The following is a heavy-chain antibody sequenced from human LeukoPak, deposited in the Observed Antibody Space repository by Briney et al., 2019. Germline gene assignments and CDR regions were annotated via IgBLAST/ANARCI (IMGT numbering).Heavy chain of an antibody. J-gene: IGHJ5*02. CDR2: ISGSGDNT. CDR1: GFTFSSHG. CDR3: AKVPNYDFWSGYPQYNWFDP. V-gene: IGHV3-23*01. D-gene: IGHD3-3*01. Sequence: PGGSLRLSCAASGFTFSSHGMSWVRQAPGKGLEWVSTISGSGDNTYYADSVKGRFTISRDNSKNTLYLQMNSLRAEDTAVYYCAKVPNYDFWSGYPQYNWFDPWGQGTLVTVSS.